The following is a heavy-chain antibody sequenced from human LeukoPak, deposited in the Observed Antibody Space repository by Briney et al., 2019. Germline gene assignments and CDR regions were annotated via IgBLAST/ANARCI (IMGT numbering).Heavy chain of an antibody. V-gene: IGHV3-30*18. Sequence: GRSLRLSCAASGFTFSNYAMHWVRQAPGKGLEWVAVISYDGSNKYYTDSVKGRFTISRGNSKNMLYMQMNSLRAEDTAVYYCAKDRHILTGYPTVIDYWGQGTLVTVSS. CDR3: AKDRHILTGYPTVIDY. D-gene: IGHD3-9*01. CDR2: ISYDGSNK. CDR1: GFTFSNYA. J-gene: IGHJ4*02.